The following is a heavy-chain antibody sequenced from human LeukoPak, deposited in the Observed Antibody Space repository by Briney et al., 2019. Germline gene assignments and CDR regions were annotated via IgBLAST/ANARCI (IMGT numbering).Heavy chain of an antibody. CDR2: IRSDGSSK. D-gene: IGHD4-17*01. V-gene: IGHV3-30*02. Sequence: GGSLRLSCAASGFTFSSFGLHWVRQAPGKGLEWVALIRSDGSSKNYADSVKGRFTISRDTSKNTVQLQMNNLRAEDTAVYYCAKWSGDYPSYYLDYWGQGTLVTVSS. J-gene: IGHJ4*02. CDR1: GFTFSSFG. CDR3: AKWSGDYPSYYLDY.